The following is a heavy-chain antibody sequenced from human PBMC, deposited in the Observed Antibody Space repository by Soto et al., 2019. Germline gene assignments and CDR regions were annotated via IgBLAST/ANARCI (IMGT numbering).Heavy chain of an antibody. CDR2: IYWDDAK. J-gene: IGHJ5*02. V-gene: IGHV2-5*02. Sequence: QITLKESGPTLVKPTQTLTLTCTFSGFSLSTNRVGVGWIRQPPGKALEWLAVIYWDDAKTYRPSLKSRLTSTTDSSNTPVGRTMPNMVPVDTATYYCAHAYGGRSLSWGQGTLVPVSS. D-gene: IGHD1-26*01. CDR3: AHAYGGRSLS. CDR1: GFSLSTNRVG.